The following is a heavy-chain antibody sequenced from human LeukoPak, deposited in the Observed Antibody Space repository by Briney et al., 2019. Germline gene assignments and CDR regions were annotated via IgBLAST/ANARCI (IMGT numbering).Heavy chain of an antibody. CDR2: ITGGSDYI. J-gene: IGHJ4*02. V-gene: IGHV3-21*01. CDR3: AKFKGHYGDSEYYFDY. D-gene: IGHD3-10*01. Sequence: GGSLRLPCAASGFTFSRYSVNWVRQASGKGLEWVSCITGGSDYIFYADSVRGRFTISRDNAKNSLYLQMNSLRAEDTAVYYCAKFKGHYGDSEYYFDYWGQGTLVTVSS. CDR1: GFTFSRYS.